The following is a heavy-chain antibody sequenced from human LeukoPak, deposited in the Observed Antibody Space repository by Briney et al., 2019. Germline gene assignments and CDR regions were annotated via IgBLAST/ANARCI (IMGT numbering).Heavy chain of an antibody. J-gene: IGHJ3*02. CDR3: ARELAARLPLSDAFDI. Sequence: PSETLSLTCTVSGGSISSGSYYWSWIRQPAGKGLEWIGRIYTSGSTNYNPSLKSRVTISVDTSKNQFSLKLSSVTAADTAVYYCARELAARLPLSDAFDIWGQGTMVTVSS. D-gene: IGHD6-6*01. CDR2: IYTSGST. V-gene: IGHV4-61*02. CDR1: GGSISSGSYY.